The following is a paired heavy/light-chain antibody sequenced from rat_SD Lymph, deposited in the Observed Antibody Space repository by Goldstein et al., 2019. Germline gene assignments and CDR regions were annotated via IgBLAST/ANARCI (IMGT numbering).Heavy chain of an antibody. J-gene: IGHJ2*01. D-gene: IGHD1-9*01. CDR1: GFTFSNYG. V-gene: IGHV5-34*01. Sequence: EVQLVESGGGLVQPGRSLKLSCLASGFTFSNYGMNWIRQAPGKGLEWVASISSSSSYIYYADTVKGRFTISRDNAKNTLYLQMTSLRSEDTALYYCARFRVDGYNYFDYWGQGVMVTVSS. CDR2: ISSSSSYI. CDR3: ARFRVDGYNYFDY.
Light chain of an antibody. V-gene: IGKV3S5*01. J-gene: IGKJ5*01. CDR1: ESVRSS. CDR3: QQSRNDPLT. Sequence: DIVLTQSPALAVSLGQRATISCRASESVRSSMHWYQQKSGQQPKLLIYGASNLASGVPARFSGSGSGTDFTFTIDPVEADDIATYYCQQSRNDPLTFGSGTKLEIK. CDR2: GAS.